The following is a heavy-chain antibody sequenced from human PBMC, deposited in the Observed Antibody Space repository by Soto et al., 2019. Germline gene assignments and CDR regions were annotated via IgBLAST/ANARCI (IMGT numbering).Heavy chain of an antibody. D-gene: IGHD2-21*02. CDR3: ARDLPGVVVTAGFDY. V-gene: IGHV3-7*03. Sequence: EVQLVESGGGLVQPGGSLRLSCAASGFTFSSYWMSWVRQAPGKGLEWVANIKQDGSEKYYVDSVKGRFTIARDNAKNSLYLQMNSLRAEDTAVYYCARDLPGVVVTAGFDYWGQGTLVTVSS. CDR1: GFTFSSYW. CDR2: IKQDGSEK. J-gene: IGHJ4*02.